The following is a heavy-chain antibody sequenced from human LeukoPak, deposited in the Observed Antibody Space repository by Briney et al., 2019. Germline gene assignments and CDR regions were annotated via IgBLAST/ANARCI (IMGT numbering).Heavy chain of an antibody. J-gene: IGHJ5*02. CDR1: GYTFTGYY. CDR2: INPNSGGT. CDR3: ARDKTYYYDSSGYHNWFDP. Sequence: ASVKVSCKASGYTFTGYYMHWVRQAPGQGLEWMGWINPNSGGTNYAQKFQGRVTMTRDTSISTAYMELSRLRSDDTAVYYCARDKTYYYDSSGYHNWFDPWGQGTLVTASS. D-gene: IGHD3-22*01. V-gene: IGHV1-2*02.